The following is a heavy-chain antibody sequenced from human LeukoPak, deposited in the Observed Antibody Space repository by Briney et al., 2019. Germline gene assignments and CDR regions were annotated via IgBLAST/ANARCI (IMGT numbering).Heavy chain of an antibody. CDR1: GFTFSSYW. V-gene: IGHV3-74*01. CDR3: ARVMGTTIDAFDI. J-gene: IGHJ3*02. Sequence: PGGSLRLSCAASGFTFSSYWMHWVRQAPGKGLVWVSRINTDGSSTSYADSVKGRFTISRDNAKNTLYLQMNSLRAEDTAVYYCARVMGTTIDAFDIWGQGTMVTVSS. CDR2: INTDGSST. D-gene: IGHD1-7*01.